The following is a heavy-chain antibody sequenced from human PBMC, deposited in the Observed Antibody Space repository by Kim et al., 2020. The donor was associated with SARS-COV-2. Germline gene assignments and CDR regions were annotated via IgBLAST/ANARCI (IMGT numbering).Heavy chain of an antibody. J-gene: IGHJ4*02. V-gene: IGHV1-2*06. Sequence: ASVKVSCKASGYTFTGYYIQWVRQAPGQGLEWMGRIDPNTGGTNYAHNFRGRVTMTRDTSINTAYMELSGLTADDAALYYCARDKDVAADSWGQGTLVTV. D-gene: IGHD6-13*01. CDR1: GYTFTGYY. CDR3: ARDKDVAADS. CDR2: IDPNTGGT.